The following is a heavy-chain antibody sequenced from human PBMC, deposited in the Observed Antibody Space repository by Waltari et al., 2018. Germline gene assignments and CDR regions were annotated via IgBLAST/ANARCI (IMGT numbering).Heavy chain of an antibody. Sequence: QVQLVQSGAEVKKPGSSVKVSCKASGGTFSSYTISWVRQAPGQGLEWMGRIIPILCIANYAQKFEGRVTITADKSTSTAYMELSSLRSEDTAVYYCARDQMTTVTHYYYYYGMDVWGQGTTVTVSS. CDR1: GGTFSSYT. CDR3: ARDQMTTVTHYYYYYGMDV. J-gene: IGHJ6*02. D-gene: IGHD4-17*01. CDR2: IIPILCIA. V-gene: IGHV1-69*08.